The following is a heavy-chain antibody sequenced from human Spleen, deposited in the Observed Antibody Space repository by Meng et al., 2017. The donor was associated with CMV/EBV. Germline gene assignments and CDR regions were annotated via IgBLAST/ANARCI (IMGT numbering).Heavy chain of an antibody. V-gene: IGHV1-69*05. CDR2: FTAVFGST. D-gene: IGHD6-13*01. CDR1: GGTSNSYT. Sequence: SGGTSNSYTIDWVRQAPGQGLQWMGRFTAVFGSTSYAQNFQGRLTITTDESTSTTYMELRSLRFEDTAVYYCATVSGYSSRWYPFDSWGQGTLVTVSS. CDR3: ATVSGYSSRWYPFDS. J-gene: IGHJ4*02.